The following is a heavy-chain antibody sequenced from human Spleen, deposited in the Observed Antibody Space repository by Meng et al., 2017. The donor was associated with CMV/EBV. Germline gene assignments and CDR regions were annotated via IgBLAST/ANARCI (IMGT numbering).Heavy chain of an antibody. V-gene: IGHV5-51*01. CDR3: ARKSYYFYAMDV. CDR2: IYSGDSDT. Sequence: WKGSGYSFTNYWIDWVRQMPGKGLEWIGIIYSGDSDTTYSPAFQGQVTISADKSISTAYLQWSSLKASDTAIYYCARKSYYFYAMDVWGPGTTVTVSS. J-gene: IGHJ6*02. CDR1: GYSFTNYW.